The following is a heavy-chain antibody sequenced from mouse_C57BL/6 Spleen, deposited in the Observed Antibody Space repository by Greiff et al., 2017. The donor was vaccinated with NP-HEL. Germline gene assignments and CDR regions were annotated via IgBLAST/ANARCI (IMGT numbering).Heavy chain of an antibody. Sequence: EVQLQQSGPELVKPGASVKISCKASGYTFTDYYMNWVKQSHGKSLEWIGDINPNNGGTSYNQKFKGKATFTVDNSSSTAYMELRSLTSQNSAVYYCARDSEYYAMDYWGQGTSVTVAS. V-gene: IGHV1-26*01. CDR3: ARDSEYYAMDY. J-gene: IGHJ4*01. CDR2: INPNNGGT. CDR1: GYTFTDYY.